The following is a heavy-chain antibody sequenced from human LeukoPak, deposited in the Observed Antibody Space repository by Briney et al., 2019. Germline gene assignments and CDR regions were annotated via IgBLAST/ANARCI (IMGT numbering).Heavy chain of an antibody. CDR2: IYHSGST. V-gene: IGHV4-30-2*01. CDR3: ARERLSADDAFDI. CDR1: GGSISSGGYS. D-gene: IGHD6-19*01. Sequence: SETLSLTCAVSGGSISSGGYSWSWIRQPPGKDLEWIGYIYHSGSTYYNPSLKSRVTISVDTSKNQFSLKLSSVTAADTAVYYCARERLSADDAFDIWGQGTMVTVSS. J-gene: IGHJ3*02.